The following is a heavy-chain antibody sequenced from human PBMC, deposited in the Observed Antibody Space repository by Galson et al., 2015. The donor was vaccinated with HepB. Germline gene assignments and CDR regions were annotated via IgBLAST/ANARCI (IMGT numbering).Heavy chain of an antibody. CDR3: AKDPPSLYYDFWSGYPPSFDY. Sequence: SLRLSCAASGFTFSSYGMHWVRQAPGKGLEWVAVISYDGSNKYYADSVKGRFTISRDNSKNTLYLQMNSLRAEDTAVYYCAKDPPSLYYDFWSGYPPSFDYWGQGTLVTVSS. V-gene: IGHV3-30*18. CDR1: GFTFSSYG. CDR2: ISYDGSNK. J-gene: IGHJ4*02. D-gene: IGHD3-3*01.